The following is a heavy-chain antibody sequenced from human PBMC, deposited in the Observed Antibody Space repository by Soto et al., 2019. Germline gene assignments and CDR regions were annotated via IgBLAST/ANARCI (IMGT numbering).Heavy chain of an antibody. J-gene: IGHJ4*02. CDR3: ARVLFSENSSSGGWYHFDS. Sequence: QVQLQQWGAGLLKPSETLSLTCAVYGGSFSSYSWTWIRQSPGKGLGWIGQINHSGSTNYNPSLKSRVSISLLSSKSHVSLELSSLTAADTAVYYCARVLFSENSSSGGWYHFDSWGQGTLVTVSS. CDR1: GGSFSSYS. V-gene: IGHV4-34*01. D-gene: IGHD3-10*01. CDR2: INHSGST.